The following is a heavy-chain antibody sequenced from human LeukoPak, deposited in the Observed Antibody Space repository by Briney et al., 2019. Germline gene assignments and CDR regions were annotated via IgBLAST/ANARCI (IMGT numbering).Heavy chain of an antibody. V-gene: IGHV4-59*01. D-gene: IGHD3-22*01. CDR2: IYYSGST. CDR1: GGSISSYY. J-gene: IGHJ3*02. CDR3: ARGSPYYYDSSGFNSANAFDI. Sequence: SETLSLTCTVSGGSISSYYWGWIRQPPGRGLEWIGYIYYSGSTNYNPSLKSRVTISVDTSKNQFSLKLSSVTAADTAVYYCARGSPYYYDSSGFNSANAFDIWGQETMVTVSS.